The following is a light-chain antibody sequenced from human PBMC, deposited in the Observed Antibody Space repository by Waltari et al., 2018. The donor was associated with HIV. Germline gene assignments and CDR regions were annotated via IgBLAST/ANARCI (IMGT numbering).Light chain of an antibody. Sequence: QSALTQPLSASGSPGQSVTISCTGTSSDVGGYDYGPWYQQHPGKAPKLMLYEVTKRPSGVPDRFSGSKSGSTASLTVSGLQAEDEADYYCSSYAGSNNLIFGGGTKLTVL. CDR2: EVT. CDR3: SSYAGSNNLI. CDR1: SSDVGGYDY. J-gene: IGLJ2*01. V-gene: IGLV2-8*01.